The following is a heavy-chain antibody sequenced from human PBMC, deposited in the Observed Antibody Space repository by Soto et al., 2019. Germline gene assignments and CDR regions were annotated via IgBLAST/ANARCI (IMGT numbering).Heavy chain of an antibody. CDR2: ISGSGGST. Sequence: SGGSLRLSCAASGFTFSSYAMSWVRQAPGKGLEWVSAISGSGGSTYYADSVKGRFTISRDNSKNTLYLQMNSLRAEDTAVYYCAKNGERWLQPRNAFDIWGQGTMVTVSS. D-gene: IGHD5-12*01. V-gene: IGHV3-23*01. CDR3: AKNGERWLQPRNAFDI. J-gene: IGHJ3*02. CDR1: GFTFSSYA.